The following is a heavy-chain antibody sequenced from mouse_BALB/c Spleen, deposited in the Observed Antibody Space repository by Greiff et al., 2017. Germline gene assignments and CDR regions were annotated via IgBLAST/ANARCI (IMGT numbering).Heavy chain of an antibody. CDR3: TRGGYGDCGGFAY. D-gene: IGHD2-13*01. CDR1: GYSITSDYV. J-gene: IGHJ3*01. CDR2: ISYSGST. Sequence: EVKFIESGPGLVKPSQSLSLTCTVTGYSITSDYVWYWIRQFPGNKLAWMGYISYSGSTSYNPSLKSRISITRDTSKNQYFLQLNSVTTEVTATYCCTRGGYGDCGGFAYWGQGTLVTVSA. V-gene: IGHV3-2*02.